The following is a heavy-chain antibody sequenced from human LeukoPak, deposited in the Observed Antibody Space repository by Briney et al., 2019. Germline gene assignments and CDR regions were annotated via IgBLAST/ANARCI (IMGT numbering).Heavy chain of an antibody. Sequence: PGGSLRLSCTASGFTFKDYAMYWVRQAPGKGLVWVSRINEDGSTTNYADSVKGRSTIFRDNAKNTLYLQMNSLRAEDTAVYYCVRDLGGRSGHWGQGTLVTVSS. CDR2: INEDGSTT. CDR1: GFTFKDYA. V-gene: IGHV3-74*01. J-gene: IGHJ4*02. D-gene: IGHD1-26*01. CDR3: VRDLGGRSGH.